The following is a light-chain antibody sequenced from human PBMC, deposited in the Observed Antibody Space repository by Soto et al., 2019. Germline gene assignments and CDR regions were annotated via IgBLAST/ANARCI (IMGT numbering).Light chain of an antibody. Sequence: QSALTQPASVSGSPGQSITISCTGASSDVGGYNYVSWYQQHPGEAPKLMIYEVSNRPSGVSNRFSGSKSGNTASLTISGLQAEDEADYYCSSYTGSSVIFGGGTKLTVL. CDR1: SSDVGGYNY. CDR2: EVS. CDR3: SSYTGSSVI. V-gene: IGLV2-14*01. J-gene: IGLJ2*01.